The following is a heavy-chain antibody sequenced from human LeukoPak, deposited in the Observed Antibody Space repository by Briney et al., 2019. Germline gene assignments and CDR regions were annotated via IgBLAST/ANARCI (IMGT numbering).Heavy chain of an antibody. CDR2: ISGSSTYT. CDR1: GFTFSDYY. Sequence: GGSLRLSCAASGFTFSDYYMSWIRQAPGKGLEWVSYISGSSTYTNYADSVKGRFTISRDNAKSSLYLQMNSLRAEDTAVYYCANRGIAMTSTRPMDVWGQGTTVTVSS. J-gene: IGHJ6*02. V-gene: IGHV3-11*03. CDR3: ANRGIAMTSTRPMDV. D-gene: IGHD6-19*01.